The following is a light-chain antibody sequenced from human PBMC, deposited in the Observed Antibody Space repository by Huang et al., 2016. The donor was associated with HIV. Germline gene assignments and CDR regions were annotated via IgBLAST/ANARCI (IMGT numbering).Light chain of an antibody. CDR3: HQTYTTPDT. Sequence: DIQMTQSPSSLSASVGDGVTITCRASQSISNYLHRYQHKPGKAPNLLIYAASSVQSGVPSMFNSSGSGTDFTLTISSLQPEDFATYFCHQTYTTPDTFGQGTKLEIK. V-gene: IGKV1-39*01. CDR1: QSISNY. CDR2: AAS. J-gene: IGKJ2*01.